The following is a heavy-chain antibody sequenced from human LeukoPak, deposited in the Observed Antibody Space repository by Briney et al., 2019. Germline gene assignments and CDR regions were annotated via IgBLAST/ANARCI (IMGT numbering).Heavy chain of an antibody. D-gene: IGHD4-23*01. CDR2: IYTSGST. CDR3: ARVSPGGNARGAGFDY. V-gene: IGHV4-61*02. CDR1: GGSISSGSYY. Sequence: SETLSLTCTASGGSISSGSYYWSWIRQPAGKGLEWIGRIYTSGSTNYNPSLKSRVTISVDTSKNQFSLKLSSVTAADTAVYYCARVSPGGNARGAGFDYWDQGTLVTVSS. J-gene: IGHJ4*02.